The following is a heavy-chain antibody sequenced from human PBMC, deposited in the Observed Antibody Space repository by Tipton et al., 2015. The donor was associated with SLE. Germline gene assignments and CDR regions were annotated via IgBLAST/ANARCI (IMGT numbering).Heavy chain of an antibody. D-gene: IGHD5-12*01. J-gene: IGHJ4*01. V-gene: IGHV4-30-4*08. CDR2: IYYSGSP. CDR3: ARHPPRGGSGYALDN. Sequence: TLSLTCSVSGGSISSGDHHWNWIRQRPGKGLEWIGDIYYSGSPYYNPSLKSRVNISVDTSKNQFSLKLSSVTAADTAVYYCARHPPRGGSGYALDNWGQGTLVTVSS. CDR1: GGSISSGDHH.